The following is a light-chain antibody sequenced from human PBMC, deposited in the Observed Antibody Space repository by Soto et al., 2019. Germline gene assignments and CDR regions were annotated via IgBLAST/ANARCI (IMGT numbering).Light chain of an antibody. CDR2: KDS. CDR3: QSADSSGTYG. V-gene: IGLV3-25*03. CDR1: ALPKQY. Sequence: SYELTQPPSVSVSPGQTARITCSGDALPKQYAYWYQQKQGQAPVLVIYKDSERPSGIPERFSGSSSGTTVTLTISGVQAEDEADYYCQSADSSGTYGFGGGTKLTVL. J-gene: IGLJ2*01.